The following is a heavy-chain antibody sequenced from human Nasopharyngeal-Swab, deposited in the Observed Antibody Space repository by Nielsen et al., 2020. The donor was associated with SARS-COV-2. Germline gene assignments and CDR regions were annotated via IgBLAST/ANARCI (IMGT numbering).Heavy chain of an antibody. Sequence: GGSLRLSCAASGFTSSSYWMSWVRQAPGKGLEWVANIKQDGSEKYYVDSVKGRFTISRDNAKNSLYLQMNSLRAEDTAVYYCARSLRYYSGSGAVSDYYYGMDVWGQGTTVTVSS. D-gene: IGHD3-10*01. CDR1: GFTSSSYW. CDR2: IKQDGSEK. J-gene: IGHJ6*02. CDR3: ARSLRYYSGSGAVSDYYYGMDV. V-gene: IGHV3-7*01.